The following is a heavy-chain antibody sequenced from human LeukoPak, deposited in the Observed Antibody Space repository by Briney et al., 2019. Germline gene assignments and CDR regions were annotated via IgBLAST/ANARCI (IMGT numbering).Heavy chain of an antibody. J-gene: IGHJ3*02. D-gene: IGHD3-10*01. CDR3: ARDGSGARGNAFDI. V-gene: IGHV3-74*01. CDR1: GFTFSGYW. Sequence: GGPLRLSCAASGFTFSGYWMHWVRQAPGKGLVWVSRINSDGSSTSYADSVKGRFTISRDNAKNTLYLQMNSLRAEDTAVYYCARDGSGARGNAFDIWGQGTMVTVSS. CDR2: INSDGSST.